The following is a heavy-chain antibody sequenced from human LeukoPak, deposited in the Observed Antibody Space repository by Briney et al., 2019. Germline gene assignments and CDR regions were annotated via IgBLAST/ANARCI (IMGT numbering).Heavy chain of an antibody. V-gene: IGHV3-23*01. CDR3: AKCMSGSGVCLNFDS. D-gene: IGHD2-21*02. Sequence: PGGSLRLSCEASGFTFITYAMSWVRQAPGKGLQLVSGISGTDSGTYYTDSVKGRFTISRDNSKNTVYLQIDSLRAEDTAAYYCAKCMSGSGVCLNFDSWGQGILVTVSS. CDR1: GFTFITYA. CDR2: ISGTDSGT. J-gene: IGHJ4*02.